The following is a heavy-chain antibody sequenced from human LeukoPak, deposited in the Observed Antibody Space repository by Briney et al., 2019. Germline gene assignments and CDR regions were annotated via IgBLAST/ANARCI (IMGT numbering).Heavy chain of an antibody. CDR1: GFTFSTYG. V-gene: IGHV3-33*01. J-gene: IGHJ4*02. D-gene: IGHD1-1*01. Sequence: PGGSLRLSCATSGFTFSTYGMHWVRQAPGKGLGWVAVIWNDGSKKYYADSVKGRFTISRDNSKSTLYLQMNSLRADDTAVYYCAPTGSSARFDYWGQGTLVTVSS. CDR3: APTGSSARFDY. CDR2: IWNDGSKK.